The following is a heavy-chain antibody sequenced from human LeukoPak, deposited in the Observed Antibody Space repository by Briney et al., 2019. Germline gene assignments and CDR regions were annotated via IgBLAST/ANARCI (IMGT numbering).Heavy chain of an antibody. J-gene: IGHJ4*02. CDR3: ARAYYDYVWGSYRPPPFDY. CDR2: INPNSGGT. Sequence: ASVKVSFKASGYTFTGYYMHWVRQAPGQGLEWMGRINPNSGGTNYAQKFQGRVTMTRDTSISTAYMELSRLRSDDTAVYYCARAYYDYVWGSYRPPPFDYWGQGTLVTVSS. D-gene: IGHD3-16*02. CDR1: GYTFTGYY. V-gene: IGHV1-2*06.